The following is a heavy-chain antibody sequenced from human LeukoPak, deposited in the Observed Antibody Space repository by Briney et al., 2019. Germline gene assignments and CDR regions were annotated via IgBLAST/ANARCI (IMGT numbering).Heavy chain of an antibody. CDR2: IDQGGTT. CDR1: GGSLSGYY. V-gene: IGHV4-34*01. CDR3: SRAQKDPCYRYNYYIDV. Sequence: NPSETLSLTCAVYGGSLSGYYWSWIRQPPGRGLEWIGEIDQGGTTYYNPSLKSRVAISIDTSKNQFSLKLSSVTAADTAVYYCSRAQKDPCYRYNYYIDVWGKGTTVTVSS. J-gene: IGHJ6*03. D-gene: IGHD4-11*01.